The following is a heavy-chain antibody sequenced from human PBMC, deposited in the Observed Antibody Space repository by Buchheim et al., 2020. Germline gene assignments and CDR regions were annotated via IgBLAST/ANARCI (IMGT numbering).Heavy chain of an antibody. Sequence: EVQLLESGGGLVQPGGSLRLSCAASGFTFSSYAMSWVRQAPGRGLEWVSAISGSGGSTYYADSVKGRFTISRDNSKNTLYLQMNSLRAEDTAVYYCAKDLTRIVVVIATYYFDFWGQGTL. CDR3: AKDLTRIVVVIATYYFDF. D-gene: IGHD2-21*01. CDR2: ISGSGGST. CDR1: GFTFSSYA. V-gene: IGHV3-23*01. J-gene: IGHJ4*02.